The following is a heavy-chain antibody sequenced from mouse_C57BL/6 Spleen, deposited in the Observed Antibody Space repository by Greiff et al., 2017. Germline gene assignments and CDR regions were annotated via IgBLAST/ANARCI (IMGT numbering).Heavy chain of an antibody. CDR2: IYPGSGNT. J-gene: IGHJ2*01. CDR3: ARGLVYYFDY. CDR1: GYSFTSYY. Sequence: VKLMESGPELVKPGASVKISCKASGYSFTSYYINWVKQRPGQGLEWIGWIYPGSGNTKYNEKFKGKATLTADTSSSTSYMQLLSLTSDDAAVYYCARGLVYYFDYWGQGTTLTVSS. V-gene: IGHV1-66*01. D-gene: IGHD2-2*01.